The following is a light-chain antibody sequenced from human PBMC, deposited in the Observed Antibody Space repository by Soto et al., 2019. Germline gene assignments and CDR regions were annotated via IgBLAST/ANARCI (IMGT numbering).Light chain of an antibody. Sequence: QSALTQPRSVSGSPGQSVTISCTGTRSDVGGYNYVSWYQQHPGKAPRLMIYAVSKRPSEVPDRFSCSKSGNTASLTISGLQAEDEADYYCCSYAGSYTFVVFGGGTKLTVL. CDR3: CSYAGSYTFVV. V-gene: IGLV2-11*01. CDR1: RSDVGGYNY. J-gene: IGLJ2*01. CDR2: AVS.